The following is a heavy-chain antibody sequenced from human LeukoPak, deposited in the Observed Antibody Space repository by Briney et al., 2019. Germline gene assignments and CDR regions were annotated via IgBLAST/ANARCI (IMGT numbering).Heavy chain of an antibody. V-gene: IGHV4-34*01. D-gene: IGHD4-11*01. Sequence: SETLSLTCAVYGGSFSGHYCSWIRQPPGKGLEWIGSITISVDTSKNQFSLKLSSVTAADTAVYYCARQYYSNSCFDYWGQGPLVTVSS. CDR3: ARQYYSNSCFDY. CDR1: GGSFSGHY. J-gene: IGHJ4*02.